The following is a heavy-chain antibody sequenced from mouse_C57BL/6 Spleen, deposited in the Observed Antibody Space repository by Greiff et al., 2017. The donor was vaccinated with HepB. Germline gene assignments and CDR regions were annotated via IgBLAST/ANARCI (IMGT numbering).Heavy chain of an antibody. V-gene: IGHV5-4*01. Sequence: EVQGVESGGGLVKPGGSLKLSCAASGFTFSSYAMSWVRQTPEKRLEWVATISDGGSYTYYPDNVKGRFTISRDNAKNNLYLQMSHLKSEDTAMYYCARGGLLYYFDYWGQGTTLTVSS. J-gene: IGHJ2*01. CDR2: ISDGGSYT. CDR1: GFTFSSYA. D-gene: IGHD1-1*01. CDR3: ARGGLLYYFDY.